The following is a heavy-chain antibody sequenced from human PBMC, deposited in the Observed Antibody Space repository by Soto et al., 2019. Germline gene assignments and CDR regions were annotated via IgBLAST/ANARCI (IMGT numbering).Heavy chain of an antibody. V-gene: IGHV3-30-3*01. J-gene: IGHJ5*02. CDR1: GFTFSTHA. Sequence: QEQVVESGGGVVQPGRSLRLSCAASGFTFSTHAMHWVRQAPGRGLEWVAIISYDGTTKDYADSVKGRFTISRDNSKNAVYLQMNSLRSEDTALYYCARDGRTACTTGWFDPWGQGTLVTVSS. D-gene: IGHD5-18*01. CDR3: ARDGRTACTTGWFDP. CDR2: ISYDGTTK.